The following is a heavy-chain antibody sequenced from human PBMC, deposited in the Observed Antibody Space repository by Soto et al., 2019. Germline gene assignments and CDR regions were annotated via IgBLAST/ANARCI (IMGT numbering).Heavy chain of an antibody. D-gene: IGHD3-10*01. CDR2: IYYSGST. V-gene: IGHV4-59*08. J-gene: IGHJ6*03. CDR1: GGSISSYY. Sequence: SETLSLTCTVSGGSISSYYWSWIRQPPGKGLEWIGYIYYSGSTSYNPSLKSRVTISVDTSKNQFSLKLSSVTAADTAVYYCATITMVRGSNYYYYMDVWGKGTTVTVS. CDR3: ATITMVRGSNYYYYMDV.